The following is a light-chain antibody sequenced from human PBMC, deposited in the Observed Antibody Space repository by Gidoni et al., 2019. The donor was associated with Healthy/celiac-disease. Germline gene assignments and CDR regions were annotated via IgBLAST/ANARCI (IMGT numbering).Light chain of an antibody. Sequence: TVLPLSPGTLSLSPGERATLSCRAIQSVSSSYLAWYQQKPGQAPRLLIYGASSRATGIPDRFSGSGSGTDFTLTISRLEPEDFAVYYCQQYDSSPRTFGQGTKVEIK. CDR3: QQYDSSPRT. J-gene: IGKJ1*01. V-gene: IGKV3-20*01. CDR2: GAS. CDR1: QSVSSSY.